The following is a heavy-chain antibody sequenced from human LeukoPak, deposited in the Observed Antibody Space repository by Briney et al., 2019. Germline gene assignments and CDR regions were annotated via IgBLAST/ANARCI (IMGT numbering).Heavy chain of an antibody. J-gene: IGHJ5*02. CDR2: IDPSGSST. V-gene: IGHV5-10-1*01. CDR3: SIQGLLWFGELLPPFHL. CDR1: GYSFTSYW. D-gene: IGHD3-10*01. Sequence: GESLKISCKGSGYSFTSYWISWVRQMPGKGLEWMGRIDPSGSSTNYSPSFQGHVTISADKPISPAYLQCSSLKASDTAMYYCSIQGLLWFGELLPPFHLWGQGPRLSVSS.